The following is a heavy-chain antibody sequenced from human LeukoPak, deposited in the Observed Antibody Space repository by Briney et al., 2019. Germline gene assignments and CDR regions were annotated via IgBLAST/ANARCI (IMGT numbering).Heavy chain of an antibody. V-gene: IGHV3-48*03. D-gene: IGHD6-19*01. Sequence: GGSLRLSCAASGFTFSSYEMNWVRQAPGKGLEWVSYISSSGSTIYYVDSVKGRFTISRDNAKNSLHLQMNSLRAEDTAVYYCARLDTGWYNFDYWGQGTLATVSS. J-gene: IGHJ4*02. CDR3: ARLDTGWYNFDY. CDR2: ISSSGSTI. CDR1: GFTFSSYE.